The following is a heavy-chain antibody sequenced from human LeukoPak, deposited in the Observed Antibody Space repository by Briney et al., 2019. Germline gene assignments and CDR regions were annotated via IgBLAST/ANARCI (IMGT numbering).Heavy chain of an antibody. Sequence: SETLSLTCTVSGGSISSYYWSWIRQPPGKGLEWIGYIYYSGSTNYNPSLKSRVTISVDTSKNQFSLKLSSVTAADTAVYYCARHRRGLFDYWGQGTLVTVSS. V-gene: IGHV4-59*08. CDR3: ARHRRGLFDY. J-gene: IGHJ4*02. CDR2: IYYSGST. CDR1: GGSISSYY.